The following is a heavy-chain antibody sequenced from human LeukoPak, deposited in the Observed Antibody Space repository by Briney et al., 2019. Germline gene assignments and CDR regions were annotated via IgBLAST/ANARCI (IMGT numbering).Heavy chain of an antibody. D-gene: IGHD6-13*01. CDR3: ARVGAAAGTFYFDY. CDR2: IYYSGST. J-gene: IGHJ4*02. Sequence: SETLSLTCTVSGGSISSGGYYWSWIRQPPGKGLEWIGYIYYSGSTNYNPSLKSRVTISVDTSKNQFSLKLSSVTAADTAVYYCARVGAAAGTFYFDYWGQGTLVTVSS. CDR1: GGSISSGGYY. V-gene: IGHV4-61*08.